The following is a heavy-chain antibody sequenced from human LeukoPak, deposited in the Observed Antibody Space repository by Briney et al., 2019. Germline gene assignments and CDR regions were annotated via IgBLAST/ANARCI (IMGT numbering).Heavy chain of an antibody. Sequence: GESLKISCKGSGYSFTSYWIGWVRQMPGKGLEWMGIIYPGDSDTRYSPSFQGQVTISADKSISTAYLQWSSLKASDTAMYYCARLRYVLDYYDSSGSYNDYWGQGTLVTVSS. V-gene: IGHV5-51*01. J-gene: IGHJ4*02. CDR2: IYPGDSDT. D-gene: IGHD3-22*01. CDR1: GYSFTSYW. CDR3: ARLRYVLDYYDSSGSYNDY.